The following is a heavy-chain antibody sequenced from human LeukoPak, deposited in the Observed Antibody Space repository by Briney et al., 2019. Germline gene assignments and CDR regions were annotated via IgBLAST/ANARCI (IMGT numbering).Heavy chain of an antibody. V-gene: IGHV3-33*01. CDR3: ARLGEYYYGSGSYPPPFDY. CDR1: GFTFSSYG. J-gene: IGHJ4*02. CDR2: IWYDGSNK. D-gene: IGHD3-10*01. Sequence: SGGSLRLSCAASGFTFSSYGMHWVRQAPGKGLEWVAVIWYDGSNKYYADSVKGRFTISRDNSKNTLYLQMNSLRAEDTAVYYCARLGEYYYGSGSYPPPFDYWGQGTLVTVSS.